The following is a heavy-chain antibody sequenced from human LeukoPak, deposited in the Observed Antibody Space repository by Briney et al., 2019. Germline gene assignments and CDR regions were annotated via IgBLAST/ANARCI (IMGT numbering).Heavy chain of an antibody. CDR2: IYNTGST. D-gene: IGHD6-19*01. CDR3: ARVGIAVAGIFDY. Sequence: PSETLSLTCGVSGYFVSSGYYWGWIRQPPGKGLEWIGNIYNTGSTYYNPSLKSRVTISVDTSKNQFSLKLSSVTAADTAVYYCARVGIAVAGIFDYWGQGTLVTVSS. V-gene: IGHV4-38-2*01. CDR1: GYFVSSGYY. J-gene: IGHJ4*02.